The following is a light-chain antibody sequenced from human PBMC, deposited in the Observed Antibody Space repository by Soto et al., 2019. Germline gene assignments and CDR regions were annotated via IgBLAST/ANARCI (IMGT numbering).Light chain of an antibody. V-gene: IGLV9-49*01. Sequence: QAVVTQPPSASASLGASVTLTCTLSSGYSNYKVDWYQQRPGKGPRFVMRVGTGGIVGSKGDGIPDRFSVLGSGLNRYLTINNIQEEDESDYHCGADHGSGSNFVEGVFGGVTKLTVL. CDR3: GADHGSGSNFVEGV. J-gene: IGLJ2*01. CDR2: VGTGGIVG. CDR1: SGYSNYK.